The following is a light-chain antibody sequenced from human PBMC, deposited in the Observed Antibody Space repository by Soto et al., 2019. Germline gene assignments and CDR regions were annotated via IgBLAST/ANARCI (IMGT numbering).Light chain of an antibody. Sequence: QSVLTQPDSVSVAPRTKVTISCSGSSSSIGGNSVSWYQQLPGTAPKLLIYDDNKRPSGIPDRFSGSKSGTSATLGITGFQTGDEADYYCGSWDSSLSAYVFGTGTKV. J-gene: IGLJ1*01. CDR3: GSWDSSLSAYV. CDR2: DDN. CDR1: SSSIGGNS. V-gene: IGLV1-51*01.